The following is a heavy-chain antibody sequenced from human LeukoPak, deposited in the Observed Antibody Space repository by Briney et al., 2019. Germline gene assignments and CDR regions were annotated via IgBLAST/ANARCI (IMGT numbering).Heavy chain of an antibody. J-gene: IGHJ4*02. CDR2: IYYSGST. V-gene: IGHV4-59*01. Sequence: SETLSLTCTVSGGSISSYYWSWIRQPPGKGLEWIGYIYYSGSTNYNPSLKSRVTISVDTSKNQFSLKLSSVTAADTAVYYCARHRFGHLFDYWGQGTLVIVSS. CDR1: GGSISSYY. CDR3: ARHRFGHLFDY. D-gene: IGHD3-16*01.